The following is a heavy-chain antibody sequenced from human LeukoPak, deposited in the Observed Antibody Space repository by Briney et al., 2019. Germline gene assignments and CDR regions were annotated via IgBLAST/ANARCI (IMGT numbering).Heavy chain of an antibody. V-gene: IGHV3-74*03. Sequence: GGSLRLSCAASGFTFSRYWMHWVRQAPGKGLVWVSRVNSDESSTTYADSVKGRFTISSDNAKNTLYLQINSLGAEDTAAYYCARGNYYGMDVWGQGTTVIVSS. D-gene: IGHD3-10*01. CDR3: ARGNYYGMDV. J-gene: IGHJ6*02. CDR2: VNSDESST. CDR1: GFTFSRYW.